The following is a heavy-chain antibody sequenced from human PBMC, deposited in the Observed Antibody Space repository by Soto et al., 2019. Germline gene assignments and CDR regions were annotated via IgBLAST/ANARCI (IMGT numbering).Heavy chain of an antibody. V-gene: IGHV1-3*01. CDR2: INPANGDT. D-gene: IGHD4-17*01. J-gene: IGHJ5*02. CDR3: SSDKWVTMASFDP. CDR1: GYTFTDYS. Sequence: QVQLVQAGAEVKEPGASVKVSCKTSGYTFTDYSIHWVRQAPGQRLEWMGWINPANGDTKFSQKFQERLTITSDTAATTAFMDLSSLRSEDTAVYYCSSDKWVTMASFDPWGQGTLVSFSS.